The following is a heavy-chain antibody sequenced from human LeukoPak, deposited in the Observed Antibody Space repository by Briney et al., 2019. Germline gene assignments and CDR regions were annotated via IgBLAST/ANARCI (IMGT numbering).Heavy chain of an antibody. CDR1: GGSISSSAYH. Sequence: ASETLSLTCTVSGGSISSSAYHWGWIRQPPGKGLEWIGSIHIGGSTYYNPSLKSRVTISVDTSKNQFSLNLRSVTAADTAMYYCARDWYGAYYDSSGPPNYWGQGTLVTVSS. J-gene: IGHJ4*02. V-gene: IGHV4-39*02. D-gene: IGHD3-22*01. CDR3: ARDWYGAYYDSSGPPNY. CDR2: IHIGGST.